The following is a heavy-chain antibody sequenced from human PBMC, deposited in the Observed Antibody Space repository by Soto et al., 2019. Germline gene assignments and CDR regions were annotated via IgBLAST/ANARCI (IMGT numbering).Heavy chain of an antibody. CDR2: IYWDDDK. D-gene: IGHD4-4*01. CDR3: AHRRPYSNSPEYFFDY. Sequence: QMTLKESGPTLVKPTQTLTLTCTFSGFSLSTSGVDVGWIRQPPGKALEWLALIYWDDDKRYKPSLKSRLTITKGTSRNQVVLTMTNMDPLDTATYYCAHRRPYSNSPEYFFDYWGQGTLVTVSS. J-gene: IGHJ4*02. CDR1: GFSLSTSGVD. V-gene: IGHV2-5*02.